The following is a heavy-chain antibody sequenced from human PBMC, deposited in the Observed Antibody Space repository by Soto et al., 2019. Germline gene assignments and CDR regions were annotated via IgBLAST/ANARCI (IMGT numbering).Heavy chain of an antibody. Sequence: ASVKVSCKASGYTFTNYGISWVRQAPGQGLEWMGWINVYNGNTKYAQKVQGRVTMTTDTSTSTAYMDLRSLRSDDTAVYYCAISYYYDSSGYSSLYYYYGMDVWGQGTTVTVSS. CDR1: GYTFTNYG. CDR2: INVYNGNT. CDR3: AISYYYDSSGYSSLYYYYGMDV. V-gene: IGHV1-18*01. D-gene: IGHD3-22*01. J-gene: IGHJ6*02.